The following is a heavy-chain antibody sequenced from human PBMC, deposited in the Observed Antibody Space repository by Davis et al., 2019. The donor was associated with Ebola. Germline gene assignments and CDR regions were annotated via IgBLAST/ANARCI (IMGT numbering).Heavy chain of an antibody. CDR1: GYSFTSYW. V-gene: IGHV5-51*01. CDR3: ARPTRRSGWYAPSDY. J-gene: IGHJ4*02. D-gene: IGHD6-19*01. Sequence: GESLKISCKGSGYSFTSYWIGWVRQMPGKGLEWMGIIYPGDSDTRYSPSFQGQVTISADKSISTAYLQWSSLKASDTAMYYCARPTRRSGWYAPSDYWGQGTLVTVSS. CDR2: IYPGDSDT.